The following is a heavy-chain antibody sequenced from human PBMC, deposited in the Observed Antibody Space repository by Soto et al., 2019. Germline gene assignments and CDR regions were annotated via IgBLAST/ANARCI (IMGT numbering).Heavy chain of an antibody. J-gene: IGHJ4*02. CDR3: ARSPYSSGYYYAIDY. D-gene: IGHD3-22*01. CDR1: GYTLIMYY. CDR2: INPSGGST. V-gene: IGHV1-46*01. Sequence: ASVKVSCTASGYTLIMYYIHWMRQSPGQGLEWMGLINPSGGSTTYAQKFQGRVTMTRDTSTSTVYMDLSSLKSEDTAVYYCARSPYSSGYYYAIDYCGQGTQVTVSS.